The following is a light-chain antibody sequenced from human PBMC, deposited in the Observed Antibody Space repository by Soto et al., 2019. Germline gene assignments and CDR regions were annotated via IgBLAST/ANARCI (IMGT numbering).Light chain of an antibody. CDR1: SSDVGGYNY. V-gene: IGLV2-14*01. Sequence: QSALTQPASVSGSPGQSITISCTGTSSDVGGYNYVSWYQQHPGKATKLMIYEVSNRPSGVSNRFSGSKSGNTASLTISGLQAEDEADYYCSSYTSSSIVFGTGTKLTVL. J-gene: IGLJ1*01. CDR2: EVS. CDR3: SSYTSSSIV.